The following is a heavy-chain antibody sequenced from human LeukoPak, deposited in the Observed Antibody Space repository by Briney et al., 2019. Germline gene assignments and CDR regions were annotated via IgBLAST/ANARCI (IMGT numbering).Heavy chain of an antibody. J-gene: IGHJ4*02. D-gene: IGHD3-3*01. CDR2: ISAYNGNT. Sequence: ASVKVSCKASGYTFISYGITWVRQAPGQELEWMGWISAYNGNTNYAQKLQGRVTMTTDTSTSTAYMELRSLRSDDTAVYYCARADRDFWSRFNDYWGQGILVTVSS. CDR1: GYTFISYG. V-gene: IGHV1-18*01. CDR3: ARADRDFWSRFNDY.